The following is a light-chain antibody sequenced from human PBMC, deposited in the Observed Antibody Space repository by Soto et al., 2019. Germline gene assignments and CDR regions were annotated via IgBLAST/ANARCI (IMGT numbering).Light chain of an antibody. CDR3: QQYGGSPIFT. CDR1: QSVSNSY. Sequence: EIVLTQSPGTLSLSPGERATLSCRASQSVSNSYFALYQQKPGQAPRLLIYDSSSRATGIPDRFSGSGSGTDFTLTISRLEPEDFAVYHCQQYGGSPIFTFGPGTKVDIK. J-gene: IGKJ3*01. CDR2: DSS. V-gene: IGKV3-20*01.